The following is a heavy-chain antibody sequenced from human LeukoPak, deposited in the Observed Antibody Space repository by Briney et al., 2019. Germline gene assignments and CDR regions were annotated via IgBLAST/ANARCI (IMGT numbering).Heavy chain of an antibody. CDR2: IRDSGET. CDR1: GFTFSTFA. Sequence: GGSLRLSCAGSGFTFSTFAMRWVRQAPGKGLEWVSLIRDSGETFYADSVKGRFTISRDNSKNTMYLQMNRLRVEDTAVYFCARDRAVTQDWVEFDPWGQGTLVTVSS. D-gene: IGHD4-17*01. CDR3: ARDRAVTQDWVEFDP. V-gene: IGHV3-23*01. J-gene: IGHJ5*02.